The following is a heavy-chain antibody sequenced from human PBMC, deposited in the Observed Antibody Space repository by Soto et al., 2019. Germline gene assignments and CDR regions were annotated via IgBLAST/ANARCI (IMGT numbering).Heavy chain of an antibody. CDR1: GGSISSYY. J-gene: IGHJ3*02. CDR3: ARDELSVGILTGYYKVHAFDI. Sequence: SETLSLTCTVSGGSISSYYWSWIRQPPGKGLEWIGYIYYSGSTNYNPSLESRVTLSVETSKNQFSLKLSSVTAADTAVYYCARDELSVGILTGYYKVHAFDIWGQGTMVTVSS. V-gene: IGHV4-59*01. CDR2: IYYSGST. D-gene: IGHD3-9*01.